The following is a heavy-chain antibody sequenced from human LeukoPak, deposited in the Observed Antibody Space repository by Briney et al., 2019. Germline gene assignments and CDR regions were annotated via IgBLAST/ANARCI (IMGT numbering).Heavy chain of an antibody. Sequence: GGSLRLSCAASGFTVTDNYMSWVRQAPGKGLEWVSVIYSDGSTYYADSVKGRFTISRDNSKNTLYLQMNSLRVEDTAVYYCARDPGYSYGYDYWGQGTLVTVSS. J-gene: IGHJ4*02. CDR3: ARDPGYSYGYDY. V-gene: IGHV3-66*01. CDR1: GFTVTDNY. CDR2: IYSDGST. D-gene: IGHD5-18*01.